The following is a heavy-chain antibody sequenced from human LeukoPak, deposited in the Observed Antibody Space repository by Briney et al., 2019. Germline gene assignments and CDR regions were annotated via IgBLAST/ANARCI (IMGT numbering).Heavy chain of an antibody. Sequence: PGGSLRLSCAASGFTFSSYSMNWVRQAPGKGLEWVSSISSSSSYTYYADSVKGRFTISRDNSKNTLYLQMNSLRAEDTAVYYCAKDWSSFDLWLPGFDYWGQGTLVTVSS. J-gene: IGHJ4*02. CDR3: AKDWSSFDLWLPGFDY. V-gene: IGHV3-21*01. CDR2: ISSSSSYT. D-gene: IGHD6-19*01. CDR1: GFTFSSYS.